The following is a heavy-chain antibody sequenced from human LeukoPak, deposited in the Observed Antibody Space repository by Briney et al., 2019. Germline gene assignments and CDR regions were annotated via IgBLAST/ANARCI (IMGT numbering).Heavy chain of an antibody. Sequence: GASVKVSCKASGGTFSSYAISWVRQAHGQGLEWMGRIIPILGIANYAQKFQGRVTITTDKSTSTAYMELSSLRSEDTAVYYCARGKYDLDYWGQGTLVTVSS. J-gene: IGHJ4*02. V-gene: IGHV1-69*04. D-gene: IGHD3-3*01. CDR3: ARGKYDLDY. CDR1: GGTFSSYA. CDR2: IIPILGIA.